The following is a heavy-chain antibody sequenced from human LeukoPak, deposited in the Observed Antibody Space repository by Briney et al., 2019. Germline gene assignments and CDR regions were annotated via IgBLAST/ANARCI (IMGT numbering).Heavy chain of an antibody. D-gene: IGHD1-26*01. J-gene: IGHJ4*02. CDR1: GFTFSSYW. CDR3: ARLLGGSYFPGDY. V-gene: IGHV3-7*01. CDR2: IKKDGSEK. Sequence: GGSLRLSCAASGFTFSSYWMSWVRQAPGKGLEWVANIKKDGSEKNYVDSVKGRFTISRDNAKKSLYLQMNSLRAEDTAMYYCARLLGGSYFPGDYWGQGTLVTVSS.